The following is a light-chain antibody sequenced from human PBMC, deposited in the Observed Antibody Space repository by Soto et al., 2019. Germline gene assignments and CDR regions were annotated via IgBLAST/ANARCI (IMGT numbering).Light chain of an antibody. CDR1: QSISIY. V-gene: IGKV1-39*01. J-gene: IGKJ5*01. CDR2: AAS. CDR3: QQSYSTPIT. Sequence: DIQMTQSPSSLSASVGDRVTITCRASQSISIYLNWYHQKPGKAPKLLIYAASSLQSGVPSRFSGSGSGTDFTLTISSLQPEDFATYYCQQSYSTPITFGQGTRLEI.